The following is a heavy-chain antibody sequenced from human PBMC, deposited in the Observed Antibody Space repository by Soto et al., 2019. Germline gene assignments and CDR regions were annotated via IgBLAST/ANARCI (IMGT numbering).Heavy chain of an antibody. J-gene: IGHJ5*02. V-gene: IGHV3-30-3*01. Sequence: GGSLRLSCAASGFTFSSYAMHWVRQAPGKGLEWVAVISYDGSNKYYADSVKGRFTISRDNSKNTLYLQMNSLRAEDTAVYYCARERGPRGYSYGYRVGWFDPWGQGTLVTVSS. D-gene: IGHD5-18*01. CDR1: GFTFSSYA. CDR2: ISYDGSNK. CDR3: ARERGPRGYSYGYRVGWFDP.